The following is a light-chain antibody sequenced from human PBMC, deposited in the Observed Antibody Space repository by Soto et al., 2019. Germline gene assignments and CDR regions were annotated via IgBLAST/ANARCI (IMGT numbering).Light chain of an antibody. J-gene: IGKJ4*01. CDR3: HKFNGFPLT. Sequence: IQLTQSPSSLSASVGDRVTITCRAGQDIGSALAWYQQRPGKAPKLLLYDASNLEAGVPSRFSGSGSGTDFTLPITSLRPEDLATYYCHKFNGFPLTFGGGTKVQIK. CDR1: QDIGSA. V-gene: IGKV1-13*02. CDR2: DAS.